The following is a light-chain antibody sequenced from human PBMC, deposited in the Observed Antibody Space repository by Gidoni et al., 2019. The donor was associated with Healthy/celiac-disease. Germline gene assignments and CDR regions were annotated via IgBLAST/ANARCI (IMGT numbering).Light chain of an antibody. CDR3: QQSYSTPRT. J-gene: IGKJ1*01. CDR1: QRISSY. Sequence: DIQMPQSPSSLSASVGDRVTITCRARQRISSYYNWFQQKPGKAPKLRIYAASSLQSGFPSRFSGSGSGTDFTLTISSLQPEDFSTYYCQQSYSTPRTFXXXTKVEIK. CDR2: AAS. V-gene: IGKV1-39*01.